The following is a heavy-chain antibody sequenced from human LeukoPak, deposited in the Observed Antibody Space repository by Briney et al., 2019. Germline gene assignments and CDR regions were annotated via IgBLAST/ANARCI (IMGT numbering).Heavy chain of an antibody. J-gene: IGHJ3*01. Sequence: SQTLSLSCAISGDSVSSNSVAWNWIRQSPSRGLEWLGRAYSRSRGGRDYAISVRSRINIDTDTSKNRFSLQLSSVTPEDTAVYYCARGTNSTFDVWGQGTMVTVSS. V-gene: IGHV6-1*01. CDR2: AYSRSRGGR. CDR1: GDSVSSNSVA. CDR3: ARGTNSTFDV. D-gene: IGHD1-7*01.